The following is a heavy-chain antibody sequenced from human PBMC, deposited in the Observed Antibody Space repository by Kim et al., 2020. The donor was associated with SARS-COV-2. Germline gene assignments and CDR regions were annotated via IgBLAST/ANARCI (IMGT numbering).Heavy chain of an antibody. D-gene: IGHD6-19*01. CDR3: AKDDIAVAGKGGYFDY. V-gene: IGHV3-23*01. J-gene: IGHJ4*02. Sequence: SVKGRFTISRDNSKNTLYLQMNSLRAEDTAVYYCAKDDIAVAGKGGYFDYWGQGTLVTVSS.